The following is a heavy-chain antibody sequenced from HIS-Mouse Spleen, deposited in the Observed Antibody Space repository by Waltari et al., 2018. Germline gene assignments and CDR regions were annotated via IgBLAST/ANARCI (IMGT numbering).Heavy chain of an antibody. D-gene: IGHD6-13*01. V-gene: IGHV4-39*07. Sequence: HLQLQESGPGLVKPSETLSLTCTVSGGSLSSSSYYCCWIRQPTGKGLEWIGSIYYSGSTYYNPSLKSRVTISVDTSKNQFSLKLSSVTAADTAVYYCAREIPYSSSWYDWYFDLWGRGTLVTVSS. CDR1: GGSLSSSSYY. J-gene: IGHJ2*01. CDR2: IYYSGST. CDR3: AREIPYSSSWYDWYFDL.